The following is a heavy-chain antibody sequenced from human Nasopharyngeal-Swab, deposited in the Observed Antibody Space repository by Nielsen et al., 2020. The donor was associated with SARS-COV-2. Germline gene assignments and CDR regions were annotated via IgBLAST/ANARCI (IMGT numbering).Heavy chain of an antibody. D-gene: IGHD6-13*01. J-gene: IGHJ4*02. CDR3: ASWGSSWYGAFDY. CDR1: GFTFSSCS. CDR2: INHSGST. Sequence: GSLRLSCAASGFTFSSCSMNWIRQPPGKGLEWIGEINHSGSTNYNPSLKSRVTISVDTSKNQFSLKVSSVTAADTAVYYCASWGSSWYGAFDYWGQGTLVTVSS. V-gene: IGHV4-34*01.